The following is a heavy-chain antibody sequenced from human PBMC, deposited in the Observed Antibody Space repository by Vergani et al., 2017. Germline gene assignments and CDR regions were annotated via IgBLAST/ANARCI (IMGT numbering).Heavy chain of an antibody. Sequence: QVQLVQSGAEVKKPGSSVKVSCKASGGTFSSYAISWVRQAPGQGLEWMGGIIPIFGTANYAQKFQGRVTITADESTSTAYMELSSLRSEDTAVYYCAKVVSRGILAKLAWFDPWSQGTLVTVYS. D-gene: IGHD3-3*01. CDR2: IIPIFGTA. V-gene: IGHV1-69*12. CDR3: AKVVSRGILAKLAWFDP. J-gene: IGHJ5*02. CDR1: GGTFSSYA.